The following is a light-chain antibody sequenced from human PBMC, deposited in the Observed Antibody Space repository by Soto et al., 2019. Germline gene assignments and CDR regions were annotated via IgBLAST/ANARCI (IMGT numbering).Light chain of an antibody. J-gene: IGKJ2*01. V-gene: IGKV2-30*01. CDR3: MQGTRWPNT. Sequence: EVVMTQSPLSLPVTLGQPASISCRSSQSLVSSDGHTYLNWFQQRPGQSPRRLIYKVFNRDSGVPDRFSGSGSGTDFTLIINRVEADDLGVCYFMQGTRWPNTFGQGTKLEIK. CDR2: KVF. CDR1: QSLVSSDGHTY.